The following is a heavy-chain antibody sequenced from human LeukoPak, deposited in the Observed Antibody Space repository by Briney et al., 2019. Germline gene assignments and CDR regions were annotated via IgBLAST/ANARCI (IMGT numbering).Heavy chain of an antibody. CDR2: IFDNGTI. V-gene: IGHV4-39*01. Sequence: PSETLSLACTVSGASISSSNHFWGWIRQPPGKALEWIGTIFDNGTIYYSQSLKGRVTISVDTSMNQFFMDLKSLTAADTAVYYCVYTASYDLFEFGGRGPWVTVSS. J-gene: IGHJ1*01. CDR3: VYTASYDLFEF. CDR1: GASISSSNHF. D-gene: IGHD3-10*01.